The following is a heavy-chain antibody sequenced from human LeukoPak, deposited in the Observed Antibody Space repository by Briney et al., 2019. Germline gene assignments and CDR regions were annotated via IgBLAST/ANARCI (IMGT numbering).Heavy chain of an antibody. CDR1: GGSISSYY. CDR2: IYYSGST. V-gene: IGHV4-59*06. D-gene: IGHD5-18*01. CDR3: ARETRGYSYGYVH. Sequence: SETLSLTCTVSGGSISSYYWSWIRQHPGKGLEWIGYIYYSGSTYYNPSLKSRVTISVDTSKNQFSLKLSSVTAADTAVYYCARETRGYSYGYVHWGQGTLVTVSS. J-gene: IGHJ4*02.